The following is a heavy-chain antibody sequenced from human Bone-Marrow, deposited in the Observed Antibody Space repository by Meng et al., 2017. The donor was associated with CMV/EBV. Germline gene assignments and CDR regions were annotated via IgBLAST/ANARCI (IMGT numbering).Heavy chain of an antibody. V-gene: IGHV3-11*01. CDR2: ISSSGSTI. J-gene: IGHJ4*02. CDR1: GFTFSDYY. D-gene: IGHD2-15*01. CDR3: TRGVAPIDY. Sequence: GESLKISCAASGFTFSDYYMSWIRQTPGKGLEWVSYISSSGSTIYYADSVKGRFTISRDNAKNSLYLQMNSLRAEDTAVYYCTRGVAPIDYWGQGTLVTVSS.